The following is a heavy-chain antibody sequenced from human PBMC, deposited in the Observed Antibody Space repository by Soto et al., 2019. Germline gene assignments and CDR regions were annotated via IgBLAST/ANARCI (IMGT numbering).Heavy chain of an antibody. Sequence: QVQLQESGPGLVKPSQTLSLTCTVSGDSINSGDYFWSWMRQPPGRGLGWIGYIHNRGSTSYNPSLKRRVSISGDTSKNPFSLKLRSVTAADTAVYYCARGGLLAGFNWFDPWGQGTVVTVSS. J-gene: IGHJ5*02. CDR1: GDSINSGDYF. V-gene: IGHV4-30-4*01. CDR3: ARGGLLAGFNWFDP. D-gene: IGHD2-8*02. CDR2: IHNRGST.